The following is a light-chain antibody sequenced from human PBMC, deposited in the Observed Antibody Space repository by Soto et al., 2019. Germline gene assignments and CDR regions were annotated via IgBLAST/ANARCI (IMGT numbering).Light chain of an antibody. J-gene: IGKJ4*01. CDR1: QSVSSNY. CDR2: GAS. CDR3: QQYGGSPRVT. V-gene: IGKV3-20*01. Sequence: EIVLTQSPGTLSLSPGERATLSCRASQSVSSNYLAWYQQQPGQAPRLLIYGASSRATGIPARFSGSGSVTDFTLTISRLEPEDLAVYYCQQYGGSPRVTFGGGTKVEIK.